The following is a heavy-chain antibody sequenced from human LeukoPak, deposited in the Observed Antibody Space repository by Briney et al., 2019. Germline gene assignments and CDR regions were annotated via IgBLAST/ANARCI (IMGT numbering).Heavy chain of an antibody. V-gene: IGHV3-30*18. D-gene: IGHD1-1*01. Sequence: PGRSLRLSCAAAGFTFSSYGMHWVRQAPGKGLEWVAVISYDGSNKYYADSVKGRFTISRENSKNTLYLQMNSLRAEDTAVYYCAKGGSKLEPPGGMDVWGQGTTVTVSS. CDR3: AKGGSKLEPPGGMDV. J-gene: IGHJ6*02. CDR1: GFTFSSYG. CDR2: ISYDGSNK.